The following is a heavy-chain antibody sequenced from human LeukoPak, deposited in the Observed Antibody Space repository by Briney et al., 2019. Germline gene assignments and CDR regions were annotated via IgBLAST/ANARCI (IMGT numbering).Heavy chain of an antibody. D-gene: IGHD1-1*01. Sequence: GGSLRLSCAASGFTFNNFPMSWVRQVPGKGLEWVARIRSKTEGETKEYAASVKGRFTISRDDSRSRLYLQMNSLKTEDTAVYCCATGVVTGTSRWGQGTLVTVSS. CDR1: GFTFNNFP. V-gene: IGHV3-15*01. J-gene: IGHJ4*02. CDR2: IRSKTEGETK. CDR3: ATGVVTGTSR.